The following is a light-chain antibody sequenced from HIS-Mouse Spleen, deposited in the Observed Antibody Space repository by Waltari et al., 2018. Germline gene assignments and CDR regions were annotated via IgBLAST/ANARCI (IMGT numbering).Light chain of an antibody. Sequence: QSVLTQPPSASGTPGQRVTISCSGSSSNIGSNYVYWYQQLPGTAPKLLIYRNNQRPSGVPDRFSGSKSGTSASLAISGLRSEDEADYYCAAWDDSLSGVFGGGTKLTFL. J-gene: IGLJ2*01. CDR3: AAWDDSLSGV. CDR1: SSNIGSNY. CDR2: RNN. V-gene: IGLV1-47*01.